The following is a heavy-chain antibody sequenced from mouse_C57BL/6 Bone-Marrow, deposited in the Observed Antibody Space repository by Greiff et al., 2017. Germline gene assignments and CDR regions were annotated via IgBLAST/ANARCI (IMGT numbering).Heavy chain of an antibody. CDR3: ARSPRFAY. CDR2: INPSSGYT. CDR1: GYTFTSYT. J-gene: IGHJ3*01. V-gene: IGHV1-4*01. Sequence: QVQLKQSGAELARPGASVKMSCKASGYTFTSYTMHWVKQRPGQGLEWIGYINPSSGYTKYNQKFKDKATLTADKSSSTASMQLSSLTSEDSAVYYCARSPRFAYWGQGTLVTVSA.